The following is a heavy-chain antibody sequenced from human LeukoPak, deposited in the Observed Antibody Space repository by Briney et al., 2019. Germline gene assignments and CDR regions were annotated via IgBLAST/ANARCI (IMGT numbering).Heavy chain of an antibody. CDR3: ARGASTIPFDY. V-gene: IGHV3-74*01. D-gene: IGHD5-24*01. CDR1: GFTFSTYW. CDR2: INGDGSST. J-gene: IGHJ4*02. Sequence: GGSLRLSCAASGFTFSTYWMHWVRHAPGKGLVWVSRINGDGSSTIYADSVKGRFTISRDNAKNTLYMQMNSLRAEDTAVYYCARGASTIPFDYWGQGTLVTVSS.